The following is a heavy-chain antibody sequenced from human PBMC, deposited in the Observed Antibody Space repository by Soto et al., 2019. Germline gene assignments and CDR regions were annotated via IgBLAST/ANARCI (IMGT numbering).Heavy chain of an antibody. Sequence: ASVKVSFKASGYTFTSYDINWVRQATGQGLEWMGWMNPNSGNTGYAQKFQGRVTMTRNTSISTAYMELSSLRSEDTAVYYCARPRVAGRNWFDPWGQGTLVTVS. D-gene: IGHD6-19*01. J-gene: IGHJ5*02. CDR1: GYTFTSYD. CDR3: ARPRVAGRNWFDP. V-gene: IGHV1-8*01. CDR2: MNPNSGNT.